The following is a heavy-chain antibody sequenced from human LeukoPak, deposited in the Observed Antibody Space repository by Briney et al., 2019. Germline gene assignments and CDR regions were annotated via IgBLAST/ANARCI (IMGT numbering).Heavy chain of an antibody. CDR3: ARDTYYDFWSGYYYYYYMDV. J-gene: IGHJ6*03. D-gene: IGHD3-3*01. V-gene: IGHV4-38-2*02. Sequence: SETLSLTCTVSGYSISSGYYWSWIRQPPGKGLEWIGEINHSGSTNYNPSLKSRVTISVDTSKNQFSLKLSSVTAADTAVYYCARDTYYDFWSGYYYYYYMDVWGKGTTVTVSS. CDR2: INHSGST. CDR1: GYSISSGYY.